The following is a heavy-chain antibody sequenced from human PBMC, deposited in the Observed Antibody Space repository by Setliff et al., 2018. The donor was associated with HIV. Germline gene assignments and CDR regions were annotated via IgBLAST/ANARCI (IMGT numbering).Heavy chain of an antibody. CDR2: ISESGGKT. V-gene: IGHV3-23*01. CDR3: AKEYSASSEDP. J-gene: IGHJ5*01. Sequence: SLRLSCAASGFTFSNYDMSWVRQAPEKGLEWVSGISESGGKTYYTDSVKGRFTISRDNSKNTLYLQMNSLRVEDTAVYYCAKEYSASSEDPWGQGTLVTVSS. D-gene: IGHD5-12*01. CDR1: GFTFSNYD.